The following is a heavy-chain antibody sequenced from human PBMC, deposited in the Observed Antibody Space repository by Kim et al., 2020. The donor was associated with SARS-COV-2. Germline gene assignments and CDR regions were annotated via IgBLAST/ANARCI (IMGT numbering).Heavy chain of an antibody. CDR2: ISYDGIDK. CDR3: AKDREHCSGGSCLGLFY. J-gene: IGHJ4*02. CDR1: GFTFSSYG. D-gene: IGHD2-15*01. Sequence: GGSLRLSCAASGFTFSSYGMHWVRQAPGKGLQWVAAISYDGIDKYYADSVKGRFTISRDNSKNTLYLQMNSLRAEDTAVYYCAKDREHCSGGSCLGLFYWGQGTLVTVSS. V-gene: IGHV3-30*18.